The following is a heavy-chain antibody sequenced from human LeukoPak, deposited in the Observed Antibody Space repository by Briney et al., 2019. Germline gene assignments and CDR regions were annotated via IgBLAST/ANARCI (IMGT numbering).Heavy chain of an antibody. CDR3: ARDRGFDAFDI. V-gene: IGHV1-69*04. D-gene: IGHD3-16*01. J-gene: IGHJ3*02. Sequence: SVKVSCKASGGTFSSYAISWVRQAPGRGLEWMGRIIPILGIANYAQKFQGRVTITADKSTSTAYMELSSLRSEDTAVYYCARDRGFDAFDIWGQGTMVTVSS. CDR1: GGTFSSYA. CDR2: IIPILGIA.